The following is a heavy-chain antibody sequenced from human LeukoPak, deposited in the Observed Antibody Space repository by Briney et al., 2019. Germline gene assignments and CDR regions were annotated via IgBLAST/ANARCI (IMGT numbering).Heavy chain of an antibody. V-gene: IGHV3-11*01. CDR2: ISSRGGTI. D-gene: IGHD4-11*01. J-gene: IGHJ4*02. CDR1: GFSFSDYY. CDR3: ARGDWSNYRYFDY. Sequence: GRCLRLSCAASGFSFSDYYMIWMRQAPGKGLEWVSYISSRGGTIYYADSVKGRFTISRDNAKNSPYRQMNSLRAEDTAVYYCARGDWSNYRYFDYGGQGTLVTVSS.